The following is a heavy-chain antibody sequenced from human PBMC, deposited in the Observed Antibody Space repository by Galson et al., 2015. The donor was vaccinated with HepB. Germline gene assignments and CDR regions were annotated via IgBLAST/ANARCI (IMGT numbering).Heavy chain of an antibody. CDR2: INPNSGGT. CDR3: AREGRGSGSYYDY. CDR1: GYTFTGYY. V-gene: IGHV1-2*05. Sequence: SVKVSCKASGYTFTGYYMHWVRQAPGQGLEWMGRINPNSGGTNYAQKFQGRVTMTRDTSISTAYMELSRLRSDDTVVYYCAREGRGSGSYYDYWGQGTLVTVSS. J-gene: IGHJ4*02. D-gene: IGHD3-10*01.